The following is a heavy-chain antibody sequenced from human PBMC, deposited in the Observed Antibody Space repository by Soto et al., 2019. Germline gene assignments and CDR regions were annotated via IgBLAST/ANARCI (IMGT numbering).Heavy chain of an antibody. CDR1: GFTFSSYA. CDR2: ISGSGGST. J-gene: IGHJ4*02. D-gene: IGHD6-19*01. V-gene: IGHV3-23*01. Sequence: EVQLLESGGGLVQPGGSLRLSCATSGFTFSSYAMSWVRQAPGKGLEWVSAISGSGGSTYYADSVKGRFTISRDNSNNTLYLQMNSLRAEDTAVYYCAKDLSYGEPVAGDYWGQGTLVTVSS. CDR3: AKDLSYGEPVAGDY.